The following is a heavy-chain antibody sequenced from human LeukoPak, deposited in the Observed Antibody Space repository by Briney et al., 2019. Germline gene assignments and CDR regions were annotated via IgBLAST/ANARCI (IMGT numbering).Heavy chain of an antibody. D-gene: IGHD3-10*01. CDR1: GFTFSSYS. CDR3: ARDLSYYGSGNWFDP. Sequence: GGSLRLSCAASGFTFSSYSMNWVRQAPGKGLEWVSSISSSSSYIYYADSVKGRFTISRDNAKNSLYLQMNSLRAEDTAVYYCARDLSYYGSGNWFDPWGQGTLVTVFS. J-gene: IGHJ5*02. V-gene: IGHV3-21*01. CDR2: ISSSSSYI.